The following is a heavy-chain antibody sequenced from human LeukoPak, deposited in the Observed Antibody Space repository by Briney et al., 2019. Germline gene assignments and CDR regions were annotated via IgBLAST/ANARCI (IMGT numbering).Heavy chain of an antibody. D-gene: IGHD3-9*01. CDR3: ASPTFITIRPGPFDY. V-gene: IGHV3-30*03. J-gene: IGHJ4*02. Sequence: PGRSLRLSCAASGFTFSSYGMHWVRQAPGKGLEWVAVISYDGSNKYYADSVKGRFTISRDNSKKTLYLQMNSLRVEDTGVYYCASPTFITIRPGPFDYWGQGTLVTVSS. CDR1: GFTFSSYG. CDR2: ISYDGSNK.